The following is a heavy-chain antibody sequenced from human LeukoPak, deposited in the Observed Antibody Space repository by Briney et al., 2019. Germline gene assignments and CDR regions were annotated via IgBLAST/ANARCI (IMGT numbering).Heavy chain of an antibody. Sequence: SETLSLTCTVSGGSISSYCWSWIRQPPGKGLEWIGYIYYSGSTNYNPSLKSRVTISVDTSKNQFSLKLSSVTAADTAVYYCARHPWSGYYRTFDYWGQGTLVTVSS. CDR1: GGSISSYC. V-gene: IGHV4-59*08. CDR2: IYYSGST. J-gene: IGHJ4*02. CDR3: ARHPWSGYYRTFDY. D-gene: IGHD3-3*01.